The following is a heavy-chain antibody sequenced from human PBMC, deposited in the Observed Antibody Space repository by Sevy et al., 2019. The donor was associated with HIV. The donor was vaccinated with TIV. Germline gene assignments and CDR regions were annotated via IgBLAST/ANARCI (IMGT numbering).Heavy chain of an antibody. V-gene: IGHV3-30*02. CDR1: GFTFSNYG. CDR3: AKVLRIVEIPAAVDYYYGMDV. J-gene: IGHJ6*02. CDR2: IRFDATIK. Sequence: GESLKISCAASGFTFSNYGMHWVRQAPGKGLEWVAFIRFDATIKYYRDSVKGRLTISRDNSKITLYLQMNSLRAEDTAVYFCAKVLRIVEIPAAVDYYYGMDVWGHGTTVTVSS. D-gene: IGHD2-2*01.